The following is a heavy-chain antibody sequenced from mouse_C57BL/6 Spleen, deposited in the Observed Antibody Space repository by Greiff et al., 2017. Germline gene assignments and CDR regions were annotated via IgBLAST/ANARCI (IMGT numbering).Heavy chain of an antibody. V-gene: IGHV1-15*01. J-gene: IGHJ4*01. Sequence: QVQLQQSGAELVRPGASVTLSCKASGYTFTDYEMHWVKQTPVHGLEWIGAIDPETGGTAYNQKFKGKAILTADKSSSTAYMELRSLTSEDSAVYYCTRSTTVVAPYARDYGGQGTSVTVSS. CDR2: IDPETGGT. CDR3: TRSTTVVAPYARDY. CDR1: GYTFTDYE. D-gene: IGHD1-1*01.